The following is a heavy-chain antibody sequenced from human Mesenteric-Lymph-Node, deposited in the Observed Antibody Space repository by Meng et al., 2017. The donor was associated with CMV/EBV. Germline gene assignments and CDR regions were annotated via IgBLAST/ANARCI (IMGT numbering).Heavy chain of an antibody. Sequence: GGSLRLSCAASGFTFSSYWMSWVRQAPGKGLEWVANIKQDGSEKYYVDSVKGRFTISRDNAKNSLYLQMNSLRAEDTAIYYCAGAFYDFGSGYHGDFWGQGTLVTVSS. J-gene: IGHJ4*02. D-gene: IGHD3-3*01. CDR1: GFTFSSYW. V-gene: IGHV3-7*01. CDR2: IKQDGSEK. CDR3: AGAFYDFGSGYHGDF.